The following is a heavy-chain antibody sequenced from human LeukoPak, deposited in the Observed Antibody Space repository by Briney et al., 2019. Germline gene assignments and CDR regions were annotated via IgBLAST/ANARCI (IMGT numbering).Heavy chain of an antibody. Sequence: PGGSLRLSCAASGFTVSNNYMSWVRQAPGQGLEWVSVIYSGDITYYADSVKGRFTISRDNSKNTLYLQMNSLRAEDTAVYYCAKLIGGELGAFDIWGQGTMVTVSS. CDR1: GFTVSNNY. CDR2: IYSGDIT. V-gene: IGHV3-53*01. J-gene: IGHJ3*02. D-gene: IGHD1-26*01. CDR3: AKLIGGELGAFDI.